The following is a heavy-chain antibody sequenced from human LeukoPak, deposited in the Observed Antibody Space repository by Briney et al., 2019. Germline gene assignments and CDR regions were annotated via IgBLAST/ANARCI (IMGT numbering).Heavy chain of an antibody. CDR2: ICYSGST. V-gene: IGHV4-39*07. CDR3: ARDPDGDGYNLDVDY. D-gene: IGHD5-24*01. J-gene: IGHJ4*02. CDR1: GGSISSSSYY. Sequence: PSETLSLTCTVSGGSISSSSYYWGWIRQPPGKGLEWIGSICYSGSTYYNPSLKSRVTISVDTSKNQFSLKLSSVTAADTAVYYCARDPDGDGYNLDVDYWGQGTLVTVSS.